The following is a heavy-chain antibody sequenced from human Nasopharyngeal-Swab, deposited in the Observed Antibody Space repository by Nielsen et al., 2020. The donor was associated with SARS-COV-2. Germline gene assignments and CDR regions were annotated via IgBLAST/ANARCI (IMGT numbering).Heavy chain of an antibody. CDR1: GGSISSSSYY. CDR2: IYDSGST. CDR3: ARPSRHFWSGQDPWFDP. D-gene: IGHD3-3*02. J-gene: IGHJ5*02. V-gene: IGHV4-39*01. Sequence: GSLRLSCTVSGGSISSSSYYWGWIRQPPGKGLEWIGSIYDSGSTYYNPSLKSRVTISGDTSKNQFSLKLSSVTAADPAVYYCARPSRHFWSGQDPWFDPWGQGTLVTVSS.